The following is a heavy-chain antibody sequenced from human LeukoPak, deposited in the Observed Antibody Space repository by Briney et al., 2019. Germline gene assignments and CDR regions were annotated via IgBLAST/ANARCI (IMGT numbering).Heavy chain of an antibody. D-gene: IGHD6-13*01. J-gene: IGHJ5*02. Sequence: GGSLRLSCAASGFTFSSYWMIWVRQAPGKGLEWVANIKQDGSEIYYVDSVKGRLTISRDNAKNSLYLQMESLRAEDTAVYYCARKLSTAAAGYNWIDPWGQGTLVTVSS. CDR3: ARKLSTAAAGYNWIDP. CDR1: GFTFSSYW. V-gene: IGHV3-7*01. CDR2: IKQDGSEI.